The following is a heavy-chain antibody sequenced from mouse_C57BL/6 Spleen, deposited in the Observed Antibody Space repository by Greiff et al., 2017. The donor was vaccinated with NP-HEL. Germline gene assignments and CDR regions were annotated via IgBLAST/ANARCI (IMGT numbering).Heavy chain of an antibody. J-gene: IGHJ4*01. CDR3: ARHKTSKDAMDY. V-gene: IGHV5-6*01. CDR1: GFTFSSYG. CDR2: ISSGGSYT. Sequence: DVQLVESGGDLMKPGGSLKLSCAASGFTFSSYGMSWVRQTPDKRLEWVATISSGGSYTYYPDSVKGRFTISRDNAKNTLYLQMSSLKSEDTAMYYCARHKTSKDAMDYWGQGTSVTVSS. D-gene: IGHD2-5*01.